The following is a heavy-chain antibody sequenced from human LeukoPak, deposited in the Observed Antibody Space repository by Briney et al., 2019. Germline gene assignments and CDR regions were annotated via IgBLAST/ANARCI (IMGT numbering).Heavy chain of an antibody. D-gene: IGHD3-10*01. J-gene: IGHJ6*03. Sequence: SETLSLTCAVYGGSFSGYYWSWIRQPPGKGLEWIGEINHSGSTNYNPSLKSRGTISVDTSKNQFSLKLSSVTAADTAVYYCARGRGSGSYYYYYYYMDVWGKGTTVTVSS. CDR2: INHSGST. CDR1: GGSFSGYY. V-gene: IGHV4-34*01. CDR3: ARGRGSGSYYYYYYYMDV.